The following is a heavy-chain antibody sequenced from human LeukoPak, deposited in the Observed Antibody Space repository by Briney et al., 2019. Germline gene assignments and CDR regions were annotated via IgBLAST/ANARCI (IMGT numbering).Heavy chain of an antibody. CDR1: GGSISSYY. J-gene: IGHJ6*03. CDR3: ARGRIAAAGTSYYMDV. D-gene: IGHD6-13*01. CDR2: IYYSGST. Sequence: SETLSLTCTVSGGSISSYYWSWIRQPPGKGLEWIGYIYYSGSTNYNPSLKSRVTISVDTSKNQFSLKLSSVTAADTAVYYCARGRIAAAGTSYYMDVWGKGTTVTVSS. V-gene: IGHV4-59*12.